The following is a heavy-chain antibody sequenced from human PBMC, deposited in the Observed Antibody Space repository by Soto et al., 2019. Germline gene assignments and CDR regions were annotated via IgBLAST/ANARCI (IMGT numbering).Heavy chain of an antibody. Sequence: QVQLQQWGAGLLKPSETLSLTCAVYGGSFNGYYWSWIRQPPGKGLEWIGEINHSGSTNHNPSLKRRVTISVDPSKDRFPLNVSSVTAAATAVYYCARGPIAAAGTAGYFQHWGQGTPVTVSS. D-gene: IGHD6-13*01. V-gene: IGHV4-34*01. CDR2: INHSGST. J-gene: IGHJ1*01. CDR3: ARGPIAAAGTAGYFQH. CDR1: GGSFNGYY.